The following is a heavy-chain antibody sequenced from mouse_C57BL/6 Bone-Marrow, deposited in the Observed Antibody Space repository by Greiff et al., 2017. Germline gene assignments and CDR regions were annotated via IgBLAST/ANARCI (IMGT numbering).Heavy chain of an antibody. D-gene: IGHD3-2*02. CDR2: FYPRSGNT. CDR3: ARYGGQLRLRYFDV. J-gene: IGHJ1*03. Sequence: VKLMESGAELARPGASVKLSCKASGYTFTSYGISWVKQRTGQGLEWIGEFYPRSGNTYYNEKFKGKATLTADKSSSTAYMELRSLTSEDSAVYFCARYGGQLRLRYFDVWGTGTTVTVSS. CDR1: GYTFTSYG. V-gene: IGHV1-81*01.